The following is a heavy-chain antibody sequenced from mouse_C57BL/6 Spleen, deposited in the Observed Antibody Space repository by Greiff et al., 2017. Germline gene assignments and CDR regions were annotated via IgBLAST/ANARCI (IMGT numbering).Heavy chain of an antibody. CDR1: GFTFSSYA. Sequence: EVQRVESGGGLVKPGGSLKLSCAASGFTFSSYAMSWVRQTPEKRLEWVATISDGGSYTYYPDNVKGRFTISRDNAKNNLYLQMSHLKSEDTAMYYCARVRYSNYYYAMDYWGQGTSVTVSS. D-gene: IGHD2-5*01. J-gene: IGHJ4*01. CDR2: ISDGGSYT. V-gene: IGHV5-4*01. CDR3: ARVRYSNYYYAMDY.